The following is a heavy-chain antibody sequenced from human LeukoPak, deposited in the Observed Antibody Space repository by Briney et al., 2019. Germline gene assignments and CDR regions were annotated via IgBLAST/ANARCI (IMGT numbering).Heavy chain of an antibody. Sequence: PGDSLKISCKGSGYKFTSYWIAWVRQMPGKGLGWMGMIYPDDSDTRYSPSFQGHVTISADKSVSTAYLQWSSLKDSDTAMYYCARHIGLTTRYLDYWGQGTPVTVSS. J-gene: IGHJ4*02. V-gene: IGHV5-51*01. CDR1: GYKFTSYW. CDR3: ARHIGLTTRYLDY. D-gene: IGHD4/OR15-4a*01. CDR2: IYPDDSDT.